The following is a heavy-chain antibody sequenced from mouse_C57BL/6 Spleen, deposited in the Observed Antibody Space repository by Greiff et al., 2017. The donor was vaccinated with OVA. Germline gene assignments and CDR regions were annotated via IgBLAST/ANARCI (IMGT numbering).Heavy chain of an antibody. V-gene: IGHV2-2*01. Sequence: VQLVESGPGLVQPSQCLSITCTVSGFSLTSYGVHWVRQSPGKGLEWLGVIWSGGSTDYNAAFISRLSISKDNSKSQVFFKMNSLQADDTAIYYCATPYDYNYAMDYWGQGTSVTVSS. D-gene: IGHD2-4*01. CDR1: GFSLTSYG. CDR2: IWSGGST. CDR3: ATPYDYNYAMDY. J-gene: IGHJ4*01.